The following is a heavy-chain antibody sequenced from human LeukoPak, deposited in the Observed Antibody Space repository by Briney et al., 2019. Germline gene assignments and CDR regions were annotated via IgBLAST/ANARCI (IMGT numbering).Heavy chain of an antibody. J-gene: IGHJ4*02. Sequence: SVKVSCKASGGTFSNYAISWVRQAPGQGLEWMGGIIPIFGTANYAQKFQGRVTITADESTSTAYMELSSLRSGDTAVYYCAREYPNLHGVDYWGQGTLVTVSS. D-gene: IGHD1-14*01. V-gene: IGHV1-69*13. CDR3: AREYPNLHGVDY. CDR2: IIPIFGTA. CDR1: GGTFSNYA.